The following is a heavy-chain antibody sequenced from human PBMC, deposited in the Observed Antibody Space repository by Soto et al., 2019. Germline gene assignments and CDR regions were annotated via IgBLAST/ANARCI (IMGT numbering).Heavy chain of an antibody. D-gene: IGHD3-10*01. Sequence: GGSLRLSCTVSGVTFSNYAMNWVRRAPGKGLEWVSSLSGSGGTTYYADSAKGRFIISRDNSKNTLYLLMNSLRAEDTALYYCAKQRADYGSGADTFYFDSWGQGALVTVSS. J-gene: IGHJ4*02. CDR2: LSGSGGTT. V-gene: IGHV3-23*01. CDR1: GVTFSNYA. CDR3: AKQRADYGSGADTFYFDS.